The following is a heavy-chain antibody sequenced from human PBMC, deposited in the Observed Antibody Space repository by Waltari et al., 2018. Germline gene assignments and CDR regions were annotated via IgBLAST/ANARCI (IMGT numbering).Heavy chain of an antibody. Sequence: QLQLQESGPGLVKPSETLSLICTVSGGSISGAYDWDWFRQSPGTGLEWIGDVSSGGNTNYNPSLKSRVTISTDTSKNQFSLRLSSVTAADTAVYYCARHRGVHTGYPGLDPWGQGTLVTVSS. CDR2: VSSGGNT. J-gene: IGHJ5*02. CDR1: GGSISGAYD. D-gene: IGHD3-10*01. V-gene: IGHV4-39*01. CDR3: ARHRGVHTGYPGLDP.